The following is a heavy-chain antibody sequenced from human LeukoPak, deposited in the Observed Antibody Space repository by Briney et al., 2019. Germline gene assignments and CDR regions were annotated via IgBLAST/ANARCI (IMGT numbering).Heavy chain of an antibody. J-gene: IGHJ4*02. CDR1: GYTFTSYG. D-gene: IGHD6-19*01. Sequence: ASVKVSCKASGYTFTSYGISWVRQAPGQGLEWMGWISAYNGNTNYAQKLQGRVTMTTDTSTSTAYMELRSLRSDDTAVYYCARSLDSSGWYYFDYWGQGTLVTVSS. V-gene: IGHV1-18*01. CDR2: ISAYNGNT. CDR3: ARSLDSSGWYYFDY.